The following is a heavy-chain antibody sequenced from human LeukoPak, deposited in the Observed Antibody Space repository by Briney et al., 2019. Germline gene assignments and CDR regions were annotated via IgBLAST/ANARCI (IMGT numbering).Heavy chain of an antibody. V-gene: IGHV4-34*01. CDR2: INHSGST. CDR3: ARGPLPYCSSTSCYLGGYYYYGMDV. CDR1: GGSFSGYY. Sequence: SETLSLTCAVYGGSFSGYYWSWIRQPPGKGLEWIGEINHSGSTNYNPSLKSRVTISVDTSKNQFSLKLSSVTVADTAVYYCARGPLPYCSSTSCYLGGYYYYGMDVWGKGTTVTVSS. J-gene: IGHJ6*04. D-gene: IGHD2-2*01.